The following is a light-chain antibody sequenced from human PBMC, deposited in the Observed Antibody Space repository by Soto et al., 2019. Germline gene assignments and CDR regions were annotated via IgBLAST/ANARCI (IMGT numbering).Light chain of an antibody. Sequence: EIVLTQSPGTLSLSPGDAATLSCRASQTVRSSYLAWYQQKPGQAPRLLIYGASTRATGIPARFSGSGSGTEFTLTISSLQPDDFATYYCQQYTNYPWTFGQGTKWIS. V-gene: IGKV3-20*01. CDR2: GAS. J-gene: IGKJ1*01. CDR3: QQYTNYPWT. CDR1: QTVRSSY.